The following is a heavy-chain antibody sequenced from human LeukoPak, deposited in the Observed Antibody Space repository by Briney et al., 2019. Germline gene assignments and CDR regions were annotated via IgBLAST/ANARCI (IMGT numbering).Heavy chain of an antibody. D-gene: IGHD3-22*01. CDR1: GYTFTGYY. CDR3: ARDWYYYDSSGSDYYGMDV. Sequence: ASVKVYCKASGYTFTGYYMHWVRQAPGQGVEWVGWMNPNSGGTNYAQKFQGRVTMTRDTSISTAYMELSRLRSDDTAVYYCARDWYYYDSSGSDYYGMDVWGQGTTVTVSS. CDR2: MNPNSGGT. J-gene: IGHJ6*02. V-gene: IGHV1-2*02.